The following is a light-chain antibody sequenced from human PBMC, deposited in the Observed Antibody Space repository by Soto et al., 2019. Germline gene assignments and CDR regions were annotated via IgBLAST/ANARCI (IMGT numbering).Light chain of an antibody. CDR1: QSVSSRH. J-gene: IGKJ4*01. V-gene: IGKV3-20*01. CDR2: GTS. Sequence: EIVLTQSPGTLSLSPGERATLSCRASQSVSSRHLAWYQQKPGQAPRLLIYGTSSRATGIPDRFSGSGSGTDFTLTINRLEPEDFAVYYCQQYGSPLSFGGGTKVEIK. CDR3: QQYGSPLS.